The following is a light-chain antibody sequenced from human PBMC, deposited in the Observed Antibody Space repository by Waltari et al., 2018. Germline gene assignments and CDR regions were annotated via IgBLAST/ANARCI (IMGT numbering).Light chain of an antibody. CDR1: SSDVGNYNL. Sequence: QSGLAQPASASGSPGQSITITCTGTSSDVGNYNLVSWYQQRPGKAPRLLIYEVTKRAPGTSDRVAAAKSGNTASLSISGLQAQEDEADYYCCSYVGLGTYVFGTGTKVTV. CDR2: EVT. J-gene: IGLJ1*01. V-gene: IGLV2-23*02. CDR3: CSYVGLGTYV.